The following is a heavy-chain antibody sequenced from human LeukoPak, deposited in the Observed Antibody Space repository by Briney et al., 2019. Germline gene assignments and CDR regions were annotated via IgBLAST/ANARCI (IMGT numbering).Heavy chain of an antibody. J-gene: IGHJ6*04. CDR3: AELGITMIGGV. CDR1: GFTFSSYD. Sequence: GGSLRLSCAASGFTFSSYDMHWVRQGTGKGLEWVSAIDTAGDTYYPGSVKGRFTISRDNAKNSLYLQMNSLRAEDTAVYYCAELGITMIGGVWGKGTTVTISS. D-gene: IGHD3-10*02. CDR2: IDTAGDT. V-gene: IGHV3-13*01.